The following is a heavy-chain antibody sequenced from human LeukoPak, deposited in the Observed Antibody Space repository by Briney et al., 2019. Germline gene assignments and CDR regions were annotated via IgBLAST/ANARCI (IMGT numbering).Heavy chain of an antibody. Sequence: GASVKDSCKASGYTFTGYYMHWVRQAPGQGLEWMGRINPNSGGTNYAQKFQGRVTMTRDTSISTAYMELSRLRSDDTAVYYCASSLCGWYCFDYWGQGTLVTVSS. J-gene: IGHJ4*02. CDR2: INPNSGGT. V-gene: IGHV1-2*06. CDR1: GYTFTGYY. CDR3: ASSLCGWYCFDY. D-gene: IGHD6-19*01.